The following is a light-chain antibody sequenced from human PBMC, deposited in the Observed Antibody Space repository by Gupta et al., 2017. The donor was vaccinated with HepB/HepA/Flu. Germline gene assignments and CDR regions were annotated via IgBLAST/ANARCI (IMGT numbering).Light chain of an antibody. CDR2: EVS. V-gene: IGLV2-8*01. Sequence: QSALTQPPSASGSPGQSVTISCTGTSSDVGGYNYVSWYQQHPAKAPILMIYEVSKRTAGVPARFSGSKSANTATLTVSGGEAEDEDYYYCNAYAGSNVVFGGGTKLTVL. J-gene: IGLJ2*01. CDR1: SSDVGGYNY. CDR3: NAYAGSNVV.